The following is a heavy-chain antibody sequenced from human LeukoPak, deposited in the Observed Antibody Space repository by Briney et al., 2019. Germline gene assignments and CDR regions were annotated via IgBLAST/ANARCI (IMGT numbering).Heavy chain of an antibody. CDR1: GGSISSSSYY. V-gene: IGHV4-39*01. CDR2: IYYSGST. J-gene: IGHJ4*02. CDR3: ARRGVAAAGEDADFDY. D-gene: IGHD6-13*01. Sequence: SETLSLTCTVSGGSISSSSYYWGWIRQPPGKGLEWIGSIYYSGSTYYNPSLKSRVTISVDTSENQFSLKLSSVTAADTAVYYCARRGVAAAGEDADFDYWGQGTLVTVSS.